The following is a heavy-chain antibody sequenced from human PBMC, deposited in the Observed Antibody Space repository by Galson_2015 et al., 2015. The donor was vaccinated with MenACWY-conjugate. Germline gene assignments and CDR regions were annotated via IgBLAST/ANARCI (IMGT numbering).Heavy chain of an antibody. CDR3: AKGANYYDSSGKRYDAFDI. V-gene: IGHV3-23*01. Sequence: ADSVKGRFTISRDNSKNTVYLQMNSLRAEDTAVYHCAKGANYYDSSGKRYDAFDIWGQGTMVTVSS. J-gene: IGHJ3*02. D-gene: IGHD3-22*01.